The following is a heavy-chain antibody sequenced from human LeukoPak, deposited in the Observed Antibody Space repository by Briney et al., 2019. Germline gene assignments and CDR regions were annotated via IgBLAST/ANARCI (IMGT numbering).Heavy chain of an antibody. CDR3: ARGGSSPFYFGGHVF. Sequence: GESLKISCKGSGYSFTSYWIGWVRRMPGKGLEWMGIINPADSDTRYSPSFQGQVTMSVDTSTKSAYLQWSSLKASDTATYYCARGGSSPFYFGGHVFWGQGTVVTVSS. CDR1: GYSFTSYW. J-gene: IGHJ4*02. V-gene: IGHV5-51*01. D-gene: IGHD3-10*01. CDR2: INPADSDT.